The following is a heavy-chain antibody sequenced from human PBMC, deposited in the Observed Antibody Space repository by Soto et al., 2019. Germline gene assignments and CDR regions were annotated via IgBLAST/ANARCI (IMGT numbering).Heavy chain of an antibody. CDR2: INAGNGNT. CDR3: AGYYGSGSVSRRGDYYYYYMDV. V-gene: IGHV1-3*01. Sequence: ASVKVSCKASGYTFTSYAMHWVRQAPGQRLEWMGWINAGNGNTKYSQKFQGRVTITRDTSASTAYMELSSLRSEDTAVYYCAGYYGSGSVSRRGDYYYYYMDVWGKGTTVTVSS. CDR1: GYTFTSYA. J-gene: IGHJ6*03. D-gene: IGHD3-10*01.